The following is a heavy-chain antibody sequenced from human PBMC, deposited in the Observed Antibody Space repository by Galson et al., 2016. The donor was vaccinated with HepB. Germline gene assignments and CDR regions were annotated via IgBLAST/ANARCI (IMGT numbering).Heavy chain of an antibody. J-gene: IGHJ5*02. CDR3: ARHPDSSAWMARNWFDP. CDR1: GASINTYD. Sequence: SETLSLTCSVSGASINTYDWSWVRQPPGKELEWIGYIYYNGNSNYNPSLKSRVTISVDMSKNQLSLNLNSVTAADTAVYYCARHPDSSAWMARNWFDPWGQGTLVIVSS. D-gene: IGHD6-6*01. CDR2: IYYNGNS. V-gene: IGHV4-59*08.